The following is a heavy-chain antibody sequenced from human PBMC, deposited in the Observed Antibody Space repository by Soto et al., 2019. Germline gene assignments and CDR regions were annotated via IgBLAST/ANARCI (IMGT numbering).Heavy chain of an antibody. CDR2: ISGSGGST. J-gene: IGHJ6*02. V-gene: IGHV3-23*01. CDR3: AKEDYFCYYGMDV. Sequence: GGSITLDCAASGFTITRCSLSWVRQAPGKGLEWVSAISGSGGSTYYADSVKGRFTISRDNSKNTLYLQMNSLRAEDTAVYYCAKEDYFCYYGMDVGGQGNTATISS. CDR1: GFTITRCS.